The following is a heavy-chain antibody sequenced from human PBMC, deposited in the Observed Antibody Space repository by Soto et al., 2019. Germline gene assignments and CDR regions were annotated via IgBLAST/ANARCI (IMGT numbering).Heavy chain of an antibody. CDR3: ARALYTSRNPQPGALVPRNAFDI. D-gene: IGHD2-2*02. CDR1: GGTFSSYA. V-gene: IGHV1-69*14. Sequence: QVQLVQSGAEVKKPGSSVKVSCKASGGTFSSYAISWVRQAPGQGLEWMGGIIPIFGTANYAQKFQGRVTITAEKSTSTAYMELGSLRSEDKAGYYCARALYTSRNPQPGALVPRNAFDIWGQGTMVTVSS. J-gene: IGHJ3*02. CDR2: IIPIFGTA.